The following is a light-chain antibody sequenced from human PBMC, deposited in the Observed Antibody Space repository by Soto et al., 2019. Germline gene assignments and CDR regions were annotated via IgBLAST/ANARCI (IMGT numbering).Light chain of an antibody. CDR2: DAS. CDR1: QSVDSY. CDR3: QQRSSWPAT. V-gene: IGKV3-11*01. Sequence: EIVLTQSPATLSLSPGERATLSCRASQSVDSYLAWYQQKPGQAPRLLIYDASNRATGIPARFSGSGSGTDFTLTISSLEPEDFAVYYCQQRSSWPATFGPGTKVDIK. J-gene: IGKJ3*01.